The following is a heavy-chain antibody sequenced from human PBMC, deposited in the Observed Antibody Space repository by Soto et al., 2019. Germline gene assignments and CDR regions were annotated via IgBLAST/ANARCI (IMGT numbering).Heavy chain of an antibody. D-gene: IGHD1-26*01. V-gene: IGHV3-64*01. CDR3: ARGGAQFDY. J-gene: IGHJ4*02. Sequence: EVQLVESGGGLVQPGGSLRLSCAASGFTFSNYAMHWVRQAPGKGLEYVSTISSNGGSTYYANSVKGRFTISRDNSKKTLYLQMGSLRAEDVAVYYCARGGAQFDYWGQGTLVTVSS. CDR2: ISSNGGST. CDR1: GFTFSNYA.